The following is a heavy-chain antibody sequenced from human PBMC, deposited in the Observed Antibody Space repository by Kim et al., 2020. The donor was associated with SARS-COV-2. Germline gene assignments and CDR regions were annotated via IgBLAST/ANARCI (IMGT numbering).Heavy chain of an antibody. Sequence: GGSLRLSCAASGFTFSSFGMHWVRQAPGKGLEWVAVMWNDGSNKYYADSVKGRFTISRDTSENTLYLQMNSLRAEDTAVYYCAREEGYSHFWSGPRDHWGQGTLVTVSS. CDR1: GFTFSSFG. J-gene: IGHJ4*02. CDR3: AREEGYSHFWSGPRDH. V-gene: IGHV3-33*01. D-gene: IGHD3-3*02. CDR2: MWNDGSNK.